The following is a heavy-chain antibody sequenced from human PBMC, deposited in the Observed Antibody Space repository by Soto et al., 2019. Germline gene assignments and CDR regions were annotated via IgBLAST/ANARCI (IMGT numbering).Heavy chain of an antibody. CDR3: ARTRSDSSSWYNWFDP. Sequence: ETLSLTCAVYGGSFSCYYWSCIRQPPGKGLEWIGEINHSGSTNYNPPLKSRVTISVDTSKNQFSLKLSSVTAADTAVYYCARTRSDSSSWYNWFDPWGQGTLVTVS. J-gene: IGHJ5*02. V-gene: IGHV4-34*01. CDR2: INHSGST. D-gene: IGHD6-13*01. CDR1: GGSFSCYY.